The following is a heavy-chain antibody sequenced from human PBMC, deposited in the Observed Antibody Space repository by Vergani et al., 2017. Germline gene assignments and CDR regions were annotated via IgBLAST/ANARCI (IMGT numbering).Heavy chain of an antibody. CDR1: GGSFTSYH. D-gene: IGHD4-11*01. CDR3: ARVNTETNGHLYYYYYMDV. Sequence: QVQLQQWGGGLLKPSETLSLTCVVNGGSFTSYHWTWIRQSPGEGLEWVGDIDHTGRPDYNPSLKSRLTMSVDKFRNQFSLTLNSVTDTDTAIYFCARVNTETNGHLYYYYYMDVWGQGTAVTVS. J-gene: IGHJ6*03. V-gene: IGHV4-34*01. CDR2: IDHTGRP.